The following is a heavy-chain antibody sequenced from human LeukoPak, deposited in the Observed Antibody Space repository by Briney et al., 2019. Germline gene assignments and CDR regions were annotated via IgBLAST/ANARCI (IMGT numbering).Heavy chain of an antibody. D-gene: IGHD1-26*01. Sequence: ASVKVSCKASGGTFSSYAISWVRQAPGQGLEWMGRIIPILGIANYAQKLQGRVTITADKSTSTAYMELSSLRSEDTAVYYCASLVGRATTKFDYWGQGTLVTVSS. CDR2: IIPILGIA. CDR3: ASLVGRATTKFDY. CDR1: GGTFSSYA. V-gene: IGHV1-69*04. J-gene: IGHJ4*02.